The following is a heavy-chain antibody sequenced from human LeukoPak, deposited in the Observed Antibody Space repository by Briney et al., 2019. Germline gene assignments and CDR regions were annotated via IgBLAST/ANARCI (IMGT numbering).Heavy chain of an antibody. CDR3: ARGGYYDSGGYFDWFDP. V-gene: IGHV3-33*01. Sequence: PGGSLRLSCAASGFTFNNYGIHWVHQAPGKGLEWVAVIWYDGSNKYYADSLKGRFTISRDNSKNTLYLQMNSLRAEDTAVYYCARGGYYDSGGYFDWFDPWGQGTLVTVSS. CDR1: GFTFNNYG. J-gene: IGHJ5*02. CDR2: IWYDGSNK. D-gene: IGHD3-22*01.